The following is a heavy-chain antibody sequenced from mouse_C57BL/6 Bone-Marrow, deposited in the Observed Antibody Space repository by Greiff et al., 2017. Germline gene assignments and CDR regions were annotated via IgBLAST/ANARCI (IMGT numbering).Heavy chain of an antibody. CDR3: ARLNIYYDYDGAMDY. D-gene: IGHD2-4*01. Sequence: QVQLQQPGAELVMPGASVKLSCKASGYTFTSYWMHWVKQRPGQGLEWIGEIDPSDSYTNYNQKFKGKSTLTVDKSSSTAYMQISSLTSEDSAVYYCARLNIYYDYDGAMDYWGQGTSVTVSS. CDR1: GYTFTSYW. V-gene: IGHV1-69*01. J-gene: IGHJ4*01. CDR2: IDPSDSYT.